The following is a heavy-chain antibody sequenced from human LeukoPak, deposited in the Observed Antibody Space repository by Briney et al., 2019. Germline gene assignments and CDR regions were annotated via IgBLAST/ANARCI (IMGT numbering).Heavy chain of an antibody. V-gene: IGHV3-30*02. J-gene: IGHJ4*02. D-gene: IGHD3-22*01. CDR3: AKDHLNYYDSRDFDY. CDR1: GFTFSSYG. CDR2: IRYDASNK. Sequence: GGSLRLSCAASGFTFSSYGMHWVRQAPGKGLEWVAFIRYDASNKYYADSVKGRFTISRDNSKNTLYLQMNSLRAEDTAVYYCAKDHLNYYDSRDFDYWGQGTLVTVSS.